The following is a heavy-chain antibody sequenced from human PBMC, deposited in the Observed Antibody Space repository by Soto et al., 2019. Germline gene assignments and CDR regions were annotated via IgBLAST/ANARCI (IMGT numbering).Heavy chain of an antibody. CDR3: AGPGIAAAGTLDY. CDR1: GGSIISGDYY. V-gene: IGHV4-30-4*01. CDR2: IYYSGST. J-gene: IGHJ4*02. Sequence: SETLSLTCTVSGGSIISGDYYWSWIRQPPGKGLEWIGYIYYSGSTYYNPSLKSRVTISVDTSKNQFSLKLSSVTAADTAVYYCAGPGIAAAGTLDYWGQGTLVTVSS. D-gene: IGHD6-13*01.